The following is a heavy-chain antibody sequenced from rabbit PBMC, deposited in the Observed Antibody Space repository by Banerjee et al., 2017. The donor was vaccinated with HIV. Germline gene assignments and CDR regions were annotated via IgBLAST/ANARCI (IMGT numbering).Heavy chain of an antibody. D-gene: IGHD4-1*01. CDR1: GFSFSSSYY. V-gene: IGHV1S45*01. CDR3: ARDLAGVIGWNFNL. Sequence: QEQLVESGGDLVQPERSLTLTCKASGFSFSSSYYMCWVRQAPGKGLEWIACIYAGYSGSTYYASWAKGRFTISKTSSTTVTLQMTSLTAADTATYFCARDLAGVIGWNFNLWGQGTLVTVS. CDR2: IYAGYSGST. J-gene: IGHJ4*01.